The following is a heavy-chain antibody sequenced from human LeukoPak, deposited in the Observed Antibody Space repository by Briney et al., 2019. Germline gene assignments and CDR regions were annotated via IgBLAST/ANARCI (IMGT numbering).Heavy chain of an antibody. CDR2: IYYSGST. Sequence: SETLSLTCTVSGGSISSSSYYWSWIRQPPGKGLEWIGYIYYSGSTDYNPSLKSRVTISVDTSKNQFSLKLTSVTAADTAVYYCARETSQKGAHYMDVWGKGTTVTISS. CDR1: GGSISSSSYY. D-gene: IGHD3-16*01. J-gene: IGHJ6*03. V-gene: IGHV4-61*01. CDR3: ARETSQKGAHYMDV.